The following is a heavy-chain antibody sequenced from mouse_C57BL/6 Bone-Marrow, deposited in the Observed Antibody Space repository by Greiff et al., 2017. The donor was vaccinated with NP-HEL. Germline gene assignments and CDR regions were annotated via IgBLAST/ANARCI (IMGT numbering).Heavy chain of an antibody. J-gene: IGHJ2*01. CDR2: ISYDGSN. CDR1: GYSITSGYY. CDR3: VTDGYYDY. Sequence: ESGPGLVKPSQSLSLTCSVTGYSITSGYYWNWIRQFPGNKLEWMGYISYDGSNNYNPSLKNRISITRDTSNNQFFLKLNSVTTEDTATYYCVTDGYYDYWGQGTTLTVSS. V-gene: IGHV3-6*01. D-gene: IGHD2-3*01.